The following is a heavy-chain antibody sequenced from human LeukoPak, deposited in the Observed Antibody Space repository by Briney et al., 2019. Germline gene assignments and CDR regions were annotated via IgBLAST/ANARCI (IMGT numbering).Heavy chain of an antibody. Sequence: SETLSLTCAVYGGSFSGYYWSWIRQPPGKGLEWIGEINHSGSTNYNPSFKSRVTISVDTSKNQFSLKLSSVTAADTAVYYCAGSGYSGYDLNYWGQGTLVTVSS. V-gene: IGHV4-34*01. CDR1: GGSFSGYY. J-gene: IGHJ4*02. CDR3: AGSGYSGYDLNY. D-gene: IGHD5-12*01. CDR2: INHSGST.